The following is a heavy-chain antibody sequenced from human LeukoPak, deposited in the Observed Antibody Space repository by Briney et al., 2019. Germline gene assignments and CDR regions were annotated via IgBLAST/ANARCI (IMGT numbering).Heavy chain of an antibody. Sequence: GGSLRLSCAAPGFTIRSYDMYWVRQAPGKGLEWVAFIRYDGSNKYYADSVKGRFTISRDKSKTTLYLQMNSLRAEDTAVYYCAKEELFDYYYYYMDVWGKGTTVTISS. V-gene: IGHV3-30*02. J-gene: IGHJ6*03. D-gene: IGHD3-10*01. CDR2: IRYDGSNK. CDR1: GFTIRSYD. CDR3: AKEELFDYYYYYMDV.